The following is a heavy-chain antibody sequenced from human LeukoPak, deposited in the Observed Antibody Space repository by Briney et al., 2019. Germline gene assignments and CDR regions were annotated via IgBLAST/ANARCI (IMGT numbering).Heavy chain of an antibody. CDR3: VRAKRGYCSGGSCYYFDY. Sequence: GGSLRLSCAASGFTFSDYYMSWIRQAPGKGLEWVSYISSSGSTIYYADSVKGRFTISRDNAKNSLYLQMNSLRAEDTAVHYCVRAKRGYCSGGSCYYFDYWGQGTLVTVSS. V-gene: IGHV3-11*01. CDR1: GFTFSDYY. J-gene: IGHJ4*02. CDR2: ISSSGSTI. D-gene: IGHD2-15*01.